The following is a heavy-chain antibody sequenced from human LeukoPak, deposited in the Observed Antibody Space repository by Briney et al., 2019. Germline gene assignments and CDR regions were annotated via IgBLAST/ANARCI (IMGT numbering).Heavy chain of an antibody. CDR3: ARAYNYYDSSGYYLGYYFDY. V-gene: IGHV1-3*02. Sequence: ASVKVSCKASEYTFTSYAMHWVRQAPGQRLEWMGWSNAGNGNTKYSQEFQGRVTITRDTSASTAYMELSSLRSEDMAVYYCARAYNYYDSSGYYLGYYFDYWGQGTLVTVSS. J-gene: IGHJ4*02. CDR1: EYTFTSYA. CDR2: SNAGNGNT. D-gene: IGHD3-22*01.